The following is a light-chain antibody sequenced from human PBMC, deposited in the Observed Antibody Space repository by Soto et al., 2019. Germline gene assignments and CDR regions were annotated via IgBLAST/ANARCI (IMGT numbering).Light chain of an antibody. J-gene: IGKJ5*01. V-gene: IGKV1-33*01. CDR1: QDISNF. CDR2: DAS. Sequence: TQMTQSPSSLSASVGDTVTITCQASQDISNFLNWYQQKPGKAPKLLIYDASNLETGAPSRFSGSGSRTDFTFTISSRQPEDIATYYCQHHSTAPITFGQGTRLEIK. CDR3: QHHSTAPIT.